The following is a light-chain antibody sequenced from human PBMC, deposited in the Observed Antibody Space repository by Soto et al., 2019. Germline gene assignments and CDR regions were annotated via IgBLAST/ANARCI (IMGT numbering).Light chain of an antibody. J-gene: IGLJ3*02. CDR3: SSFVAGNNYWV. CDR2: SSD. V-gene: IGLV1-44*01. CDR1: RSNIGGHA. Sequence: SVLTQPPSASGTPGQRVTISCSGSRSNIGGHAVNWYQQVPGTAPKRLIFSSDQRPSGVPERFSASKSGNTASLTVSGLQAEDEADYYCSSFVAGNNYWVFGGGTKLTVL.